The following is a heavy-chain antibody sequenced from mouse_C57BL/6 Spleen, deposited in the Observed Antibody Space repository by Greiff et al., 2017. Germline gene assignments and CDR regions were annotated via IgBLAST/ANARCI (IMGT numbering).Heavy chain of an antibody. CDR3: AIDYDGFAY. D-gene: IGHD2-4*01. CDR1: GYTFTDYY. Sequence: VQLQQSGPELVKPGASVKISCKASGYTFTDYYMNWVKQSHGKSLEWIGDINPNNGGTSYNQKFKGKATLTVDKSSSTAYMELRSLTSEDSAVYYCAIDYDGFAYWGQGTLVTVSA. V-gene: IGHV1-26*01. J-gene: IGHJ3*01. CDR2: INPNNGGT.